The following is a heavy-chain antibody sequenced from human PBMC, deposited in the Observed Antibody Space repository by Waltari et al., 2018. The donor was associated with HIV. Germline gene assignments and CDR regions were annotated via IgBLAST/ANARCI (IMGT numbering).Heavy chain of an antibody. V-gene: IGHV3-7*01. CDR3: ARIGTFPHNYAIDF. Sequence: EVTLTKSVGDSVQSGGSLRLSCAAYGLTFTNYCMSWVRQPPGKGLEWVAYKKDDGSEKYYMGSVKGRFTISRDNAKNSMFLQMNSLRAEDTAVYYCARIGTFPHNYAIDFWGQGTTVTVSS. J-gene: IGHJ6*02. CDR2: KKDDGSEK. D-gene: IGHD1-26*01. CDR1: GLTFTNYC.